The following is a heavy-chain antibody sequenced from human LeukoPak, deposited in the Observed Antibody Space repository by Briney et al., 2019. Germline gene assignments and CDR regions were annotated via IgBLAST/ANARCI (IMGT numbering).Heavy chain of an antibody. V-gene: IGHV1-8*01. CDR2: VSPDSVDT. CDR3: TRGRAAGD. D-gene: IGHD6-19*01. Sequence: GASVKVSYKASGYTFTNNDINWVRQATGQGVEWMGWVSPDSVDTGYAPNFRGRVTMTTDTSINTAYMELTSLTSEDTAIYYCTRGRAAGDWGQGTLVTVSS. J-gene: IGHJ4*02. CDR1: GYTFTNND.